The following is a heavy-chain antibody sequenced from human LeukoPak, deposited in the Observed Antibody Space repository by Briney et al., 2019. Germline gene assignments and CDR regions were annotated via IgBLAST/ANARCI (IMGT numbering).Heavy chain of an antibody. Sequence: GGSLRLSCAASGFTFSSYRMNWVRQAPGKGLEWVSSISSSSSYIYYADSVKGRFTISRDNAKNSLYLQMNSLRVEDTAVYYCAKGSGSYPDYWGQGTLVTVSS. CDR1: GFTFSSYR. J-gene: IGHJ4*02. CDR2: ISSSSSYI. V-gene: IGHV3-21*01. D-gene: IGHD1-26*01. CDR3: AKGSGSYPDY.